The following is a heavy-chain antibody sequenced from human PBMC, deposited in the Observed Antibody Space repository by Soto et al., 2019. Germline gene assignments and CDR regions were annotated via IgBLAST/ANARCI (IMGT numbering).Heavy chain of an antibody. V-gene: IGHV3-11*01. CDR1: GFTFSDYY. Sequence: QVQLVESGGGLVKPGGSLRLSCVGSGFTFSDYYMSWIRQAPGKGLEWVSYASSFGTTTDYADSVKGRFTISRDNAKNSLYVQMNSLRVDATAVYYCARNYGDSSAFDIWGQGTMVTVSS. J-gene: IGHJ3*02. CDR3: ARNYGDSSAFDI. D-gene: IGHD4-17*01. CDR2: ASSFGTTT.